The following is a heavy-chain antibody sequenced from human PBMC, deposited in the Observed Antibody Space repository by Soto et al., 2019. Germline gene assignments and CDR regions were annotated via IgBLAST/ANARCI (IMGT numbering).Heavy chain of an antibody. CDR3: ARDVYYDSSGYYYFDY. CDR1: GYTFTSYY. D-gene: IGHD3-22*01. J-gene: IGHJ4*02. Sequence: QVQLVQSGAEVKKPGASVKVSCKASGYTFTSYYMHWVRQAPGQGLEWMGIINPSGGSTSYAQKFQGRVTMTRDTSTSTFYMELSSLRSEDTAVYYCARDVYYDSSGYYYFDYWGQGTLVTVSS. V-gene: IGHV1-46*01. CDR2: INPSGGST.